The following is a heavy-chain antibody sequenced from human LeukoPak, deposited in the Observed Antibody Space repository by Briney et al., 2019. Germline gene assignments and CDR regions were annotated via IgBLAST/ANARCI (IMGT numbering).Heavy chain of an antibody. CDR2: IYSGGST. J-gene: IGHJ5*02. V-gene: IGHV3-66*02. CDR3: ARESRRCSSTSCYENWFDP. D-gene: IGHD2-2*01. Sequence: GGSLRLSCVASGFTVSSNYMSWVRQAPGKGLEWVSVIYSGGSTYYADSVKGRFTISRDNSKNTLYLQMNSLRAEDTAVYYCARESRRCSSTSCYENWFDPWGQGTLVTVSS. CDR1: GFTVSSNY.